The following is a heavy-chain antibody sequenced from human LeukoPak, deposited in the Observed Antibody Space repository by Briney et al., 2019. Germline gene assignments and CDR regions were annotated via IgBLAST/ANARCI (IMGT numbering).Heavy chain of an antibody. Sequence: SVKVSCKASGGTFSSYAISWVRQAPGKGLEWMGGIIPIFGTANYAQKFQGRVTITTDESTSTAYMELSSLRSEDTAMYYCARDRGYYYDSSGYYMDVWGKGTTVTVSS. V-gene: IGHV1-69*05. J-gene: IGHJ6*03. D-gene: IGHD3-22*01. CDR2: IIPIFGTA. CDR3: ARDRGYYYDSSGYYMDV. CDR1: GGTFSSYA.